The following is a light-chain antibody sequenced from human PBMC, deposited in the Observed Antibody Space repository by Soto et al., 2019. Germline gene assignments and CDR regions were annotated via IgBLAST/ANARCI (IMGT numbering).Light chain of an antibody. V-gene: IGKV1-27*01. Sequence: DIQMTQSPSSLSASVGERVTITCRASQGISNYLAWYQQIPGKVPKLLISAASTLPSGVPSRFSGSGSGTDFTLTISSLQPEDVATYYCQQYNNVPAFGGGTKVEIK. J-gene: IGKJ4*01. CDR3: QQYNNVPA. CDR2: AAS. CDR1: QGISNY.